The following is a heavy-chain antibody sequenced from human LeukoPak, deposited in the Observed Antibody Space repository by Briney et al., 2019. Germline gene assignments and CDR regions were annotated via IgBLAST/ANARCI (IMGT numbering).Heavy chain of an antibody. Sequence: GGSLRLSCAASGFTFSSYEMNWVRQAPGKGLEWVSYISSSGSTIYYADSVKGRFTISRDNAKNSLYLQMNSLRAEDTAVYYCARDRAYYYDSSGFFDYWGQGTLVTVSS. V-gene: IGHV3-48*03. D-gene: IGHD3-22*01. CDR3: ARDRAYYYDSSGFFDY. CDR1: GFTFSSYE. J-gene: IGHJ4*02. CDR2: ISSSGSTI.